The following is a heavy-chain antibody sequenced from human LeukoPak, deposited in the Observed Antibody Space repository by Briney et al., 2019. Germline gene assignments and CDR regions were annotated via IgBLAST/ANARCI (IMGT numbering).Heavy chain of an antibody. Sequence: ASVKVPCKASGYTFTSYYMHWVRQAPGQGLEWMGIINPSGGSTSYAQKFQGRVTKTRDMSTSTVYMELSSLRSEDTAVYYCARDRAVNWYFDLWGRGTLVTVSS. J-gene: IGHJ2*01. CDR3: ARDRAVNWYFDL. CDR1: GYTFTSYY. V-gene: IGHV1-46*01. CDR2: INPSGGST.